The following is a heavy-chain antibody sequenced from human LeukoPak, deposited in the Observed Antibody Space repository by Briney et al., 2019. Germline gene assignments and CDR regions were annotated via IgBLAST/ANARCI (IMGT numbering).Heavy chain of an antibody. CDR1: GYTFTSYG. CDR2: INPNSGGT. V-gene: IGHV1-2*02. J-gene: IGHJ4*02. D-gene: IGHD3-9*01. Sequence: ASVKVSCKASGYTFTSYGISWVRQAPGQGLEWMGWINPNSGGTTYAQKFQGRVTMTRDTSIRTAYMELSRLRSDDTAVYYCTRTLTGTESDQLWGIGFWGQGTLVTVSS. CDR3: TRTLTGTESDQLWGIGF.